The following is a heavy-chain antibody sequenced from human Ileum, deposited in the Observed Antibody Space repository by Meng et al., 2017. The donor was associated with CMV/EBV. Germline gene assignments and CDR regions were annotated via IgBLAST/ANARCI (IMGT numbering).Heavy chain of an antibody. CDR3: ARNVGFYSSQIAY. CDR1: GGTTNSSTYY. J-gene: IGHJ4*02. Sequence: QFQPSESVPGLVKPAETLSLTCTASGGTTNSSTYYWGWIRQPPGKGLEWIGSVYYSGPTYYNPSLKSRVNMSIDTSKNRFSLKLSSATAADTAVYYCARNVGFYSSQIAYWGQGALVTVSS. CDR2: VYYSGPT. D-gene: IGHD3-3*01. V-gene: IGHV4-39*07.